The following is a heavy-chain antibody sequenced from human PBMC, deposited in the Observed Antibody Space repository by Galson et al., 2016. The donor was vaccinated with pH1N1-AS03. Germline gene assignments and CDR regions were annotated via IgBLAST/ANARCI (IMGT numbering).Heavy chain of an antibody. D-gene: IGHD3-22*01. V-gene: IGHV1-69*06. CDR3: ARDNYYDTGAFYGHFDF. Sequence: SVKVSCKASGGTFSSFAISWVRQAPGQGLEWMGGFIPIFGTANVAQKFEGRVTITADNLELSSLRSDDTAVYYCARDNYYDTGAFYGHFDFWGQGTLLVVSS. CDR1: GGTFSSFA. CDR2: FIPIFGTA. J-gene: IGHJ4*02.